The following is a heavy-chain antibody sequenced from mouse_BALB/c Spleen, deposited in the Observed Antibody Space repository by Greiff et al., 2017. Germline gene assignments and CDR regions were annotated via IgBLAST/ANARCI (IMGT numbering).Heavy chain of an antibody. CDR3: ARDYGSSYPAWFAY. V-gene: IGHV3-2*02. Sequence: EVKLMESGPGLVKPSQSLSLTCTVTGYSITSDYAWNWIRQFPGNKLEWMGYISYSGRTSYNPSLKSRISITRDTSKNQFFLQLNSVTTEDTATYYCARDYGSSYPAWFAYWGQGTLVTVSA. D-gene: IGHD1-1*01. CDR1: GYSITSDYA. CDR2: ISYSGRT. J-gene: IGHJ3*01.